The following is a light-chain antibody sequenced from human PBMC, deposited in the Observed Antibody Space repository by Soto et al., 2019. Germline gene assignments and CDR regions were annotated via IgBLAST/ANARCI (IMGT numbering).Light chain of an antibody. CDR1: SSDVGGYNY. V-gene: IGLV2-8*01. CDR3: CSYAGRHTFV. CDR2: EVS. J-gene: IGLJ1*01. Sequence: QSVLTQPPSASGSPGQSVTISCTGTSSDVGGYNYVSWYQQHPGKAPKLMIYEVSKRPPGVPDRFSGSKSGNTASLTVSGLQAEDEADYYSCSYAGRHTFVFGTGTKVTVL.